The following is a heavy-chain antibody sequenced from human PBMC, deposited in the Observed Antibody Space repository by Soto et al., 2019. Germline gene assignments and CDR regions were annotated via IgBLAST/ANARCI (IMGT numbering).Heavy chain of an antibody. CDR2: INAGNGNT. CDR3: ARGITLPTPLDY. J-gene: IGHJ4*02. V-gene: IGHV1-3*05. Sequence: QVQLVQSGAGEKKPGASVKVSCKASGYTFTSYAMHWVRQAPGQRLEWMGWINAGNGNTKYSQKFRCRVTITRDTAASTAYMALSRLRSEDTAVYYCARGITLPTPLDYWGQGTLVTVSS. CDR1: GYTFTSYA. D-gene: IGHD1-20*01.